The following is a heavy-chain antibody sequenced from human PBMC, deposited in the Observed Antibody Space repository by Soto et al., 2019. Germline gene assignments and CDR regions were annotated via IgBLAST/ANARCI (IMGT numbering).Heavy chain of an antibody. D-gene: IGHD2-21*02. V-gene: IGHV3-30-3*01. Sequence: QVQLVESGGGVVQPGRSLRLSCAASGFTFSSYAIHWVRQAPGKGLEWVAVVSSDGSSKYYADSVKGRFTISRDNSKNTLYLQLNSLRAEDTAVYYCARDRETTAVHACGLWGQGTMVTVSS. CDR3: ARDRETTAVHACGL. CDR2: VSSDGSSK. J-gene: IGHJ3*01. CDR1: GFTFSSYA.